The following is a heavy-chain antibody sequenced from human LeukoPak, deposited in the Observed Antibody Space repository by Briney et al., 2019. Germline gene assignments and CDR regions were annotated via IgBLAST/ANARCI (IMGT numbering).Heavy chain of an antibody. CDR3: ARDEERSGSFQQRGDY. V-gene: IGHV3-74*03. J-gene: IGHJ4*02. Sequence: GGSLRLSCAASGFTFSNYWMHWVRQAPGRGLVWVSGISNDGSRTTYADSVKGRFTISRDNAKNTLYLQMNSLRGEDTAVYYCARDEERSGSFQQRGDYWGQGTLVTVSS. CDR2: ISNDGSRT. CDR1: GFTFSNYW. D-gene: IGHD1-26*01.